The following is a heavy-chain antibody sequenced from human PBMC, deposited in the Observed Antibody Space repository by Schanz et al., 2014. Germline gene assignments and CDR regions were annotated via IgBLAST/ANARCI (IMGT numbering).Heavy chain of an antibody. CDR3: AREQIMAAAGLVDY. CDR1: GFTFSTYA. V-gene: IGHV3-23*04. Sequence: EVQLVESGGGLVQPGGSLRLSCAASGFTFSTYAMSWVRQAPGKGLEWVSAISGSGGSTYYADSVKGRFTISRDNSKNTVYLQMNRLRAEDTAVYYCAREQIMAAAGLVDYWGHGTLVTVSS. D-gene: IGHD6-13*01. CDR2: ISGSGGST. J-gene: IGHJ4*01.